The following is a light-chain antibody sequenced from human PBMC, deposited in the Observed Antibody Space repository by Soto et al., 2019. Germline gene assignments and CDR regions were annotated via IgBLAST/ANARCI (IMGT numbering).Light chain of an antibody. J-gene: IGKJ3*01. CDR1: QSVSSNY. Sequence: EIVLTQSPGTLSLSPGERATLSCRASQSVSSNYLAWYQQKPGQAPRLLIYGASSRATGIPDRFSGSGSGTDFTLTISGLEPEDFAVYYCQQYGSSHFTFGPGTKVEIK. CDR2: GAS. CDR3: QQYGSSHFT. V-gene: IGKV3-20*01.